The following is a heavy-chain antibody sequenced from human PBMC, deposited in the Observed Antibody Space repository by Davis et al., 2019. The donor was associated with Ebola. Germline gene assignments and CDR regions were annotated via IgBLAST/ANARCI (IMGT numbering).Heavy chain of an antibody. CDR3: ARRAGGSSRWHYYYMDV. CDR1: GYSFTSYW. Sequence: GESLKISCKGSGYSFTSYWISWVRQMPGKGLEWMGRIDPSDSYTNYSPSFQGHVTISADKSISTAYLQWSSLKASDTAMYYCARRAGGSSRWHYYYMDVWGKGTTVTVSS. CDR2: IDPSDSYT. J-gene: IGHJ6*03. D-gene: IGHD1-26*01. V-gene: IGHV5-10-1*01.